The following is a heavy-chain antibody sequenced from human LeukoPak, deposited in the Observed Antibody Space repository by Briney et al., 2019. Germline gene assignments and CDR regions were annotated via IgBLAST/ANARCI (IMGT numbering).Heavy chain of an antibody. CDR1: GYTFTSYG. Sequence: ASVKVSCKAPGYTFTSYGISWVRQAPGQGLEWMGWISAYNGNTNYAQKLQGRVTMTTDTSTSTAYMVLRSLRSDDTAVYYCARDHSPYYYDSSGYYSASYWGQGTLVTVSS. V-gene: IGHV1-18*01. J-gene: IGHJ4*02. D-gene: IGHD3-22*01. CDR3: ARDHSPYYYDSSGYYSASY. CDR2: ISAYNGNT.